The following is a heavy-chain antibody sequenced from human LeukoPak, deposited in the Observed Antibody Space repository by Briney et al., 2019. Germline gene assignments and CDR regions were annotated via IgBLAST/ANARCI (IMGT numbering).Heavy chain of an antibody. CDR1: GYTFTSYG. Sequence: ASVKVSCKASGYTFTSYGISWVRQAPGQGLEWMGWISAYNGNTNYAQKLQGRVNMTTDTSTSTAYMELRSLRSDDTAVYYCAREGYYYGSGSYWSYYYYGMDVWGKGTTVTVSS. CDR3: AREGYYYGSGSYWSYYYYGMDV. D-gene: IGHD3-10*01. J-gene: IGHJ6*04. V-gene: IGHV1-18*04. CDR2: ISAYNGNT.